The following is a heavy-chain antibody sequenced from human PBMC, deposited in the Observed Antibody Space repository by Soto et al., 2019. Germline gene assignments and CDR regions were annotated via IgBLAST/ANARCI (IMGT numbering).Heavy chain of an antibody. CDR1: GFTFSSYA. V-gene: IGHV3-23*01. J-gene: IGHJ4*02. D-gene: IGHD3-16*01. CDR2: ISGSGGST. Sequence: GGSLRLSCAASGFTFSSYAMSWVRQAPGKGLEWVSAISGSGGSTYYADSVKGRFTISRDNSKNTLYLQMNSLRAEDTAVYYCAKDQDFMITFGGPSASYDYWGQGTLVTVSS. CDR3: AKDQDFMITFGGPSASYDY.